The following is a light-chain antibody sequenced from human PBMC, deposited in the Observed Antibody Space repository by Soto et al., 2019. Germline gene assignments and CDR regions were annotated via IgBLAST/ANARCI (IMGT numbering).Light chain of an antibody. CDR3: QQYNNWPRT. Sequence: EIVMTQSPATLSVSPGERATLSCRAGQSVSSNLAWYQQKPGQAPRLLIYGASTRATGIPARFSGSGSGTEFTLTIGSMQSEDFAVYYCQQYNNWPRTFGQGTKVDIK. CDR1: QSVSSN. J-gene: IGKJ1*01. CDR2: GAS. V-gene: IGKV3-15*01.